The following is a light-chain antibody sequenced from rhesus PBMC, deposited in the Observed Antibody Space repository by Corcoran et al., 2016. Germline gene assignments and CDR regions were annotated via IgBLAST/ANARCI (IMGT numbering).Light chain of an antibody. CDR2: KVS. J-gene: IGKJ3*01. CDR1: QSLLHSDGRTY. Sequence: DIVMTQTPPSLPVTPGEPASISCRSSQSLLHSDGRTYLYWYLQKPGQHPRLLSYKVSNRFSGVPDRFSCSGSGTVFTLKISRVEAEDVGVYYCMQALQTPLTFGPGTKLDIK. V-gene: IGKV2-73*01. CDR3: MQALQTPLT.